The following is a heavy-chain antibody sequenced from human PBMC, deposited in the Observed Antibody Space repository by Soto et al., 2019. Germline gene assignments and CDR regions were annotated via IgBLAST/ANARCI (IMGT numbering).Heavy chain of an antibody. V-gene: IGHV4-30-4*01. CDR2: IYYSGST. D-gene: IGHD3-10*01. CDR1: GGSISSGDYY. J-gene: IGHJ3*02. Sequence: QVQLQESGPGLVKPSQTLSLTCTVSGGSISSGDYYWSWIRQPPGKGLEWIGYIYYSGSTYYNPSLNNRVTISVDPSKNPFSLKLSSVTAADTAVYYCARDYYGSGSNYMDAFDIWGQGTMVTVSS. CDR3: ARDYYGSGSNYMDAFDI.